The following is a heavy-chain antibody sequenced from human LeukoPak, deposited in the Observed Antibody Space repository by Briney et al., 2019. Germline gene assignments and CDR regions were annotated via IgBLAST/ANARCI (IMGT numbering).Heavy chain of an antibody. CDR1: GFTVSSNY. CDR3: AKVYNGWYYFDY. D-gene: IGHD6-19*01. Sequence: GGSLRLSCAASGFTVSSNYMSWVRQAPGKGLEWVSGISGSGGSTHYADSVQGRFTISRDNSKNTLYLQMNSLRAEDTAIYYCAKVYNGWYYFDYWGQGTLVTVSS. CDR2: ISGSGGST. V-gene: IGHV3-23*01. J-gene: IGHJ4*02.